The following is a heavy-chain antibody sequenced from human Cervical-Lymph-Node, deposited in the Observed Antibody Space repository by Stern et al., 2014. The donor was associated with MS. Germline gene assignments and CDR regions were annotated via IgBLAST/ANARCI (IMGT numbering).Heavy chain of an antibody. D-gene: IGHD4-17*01. J-gene: IGHJ3*01. CDR2: IIPIFETP. CDR1: GGTFTGFS. Sequence: QVQLLESGAEVKKPGSSVKVSCKASGGTFTGFSINWVRQVPGQGLEWMGGIIPIFETPNFAQKFQGRVTITADSSTSTVYMALNSLRSDDTAVYYCVLPSTVTTAAFDVWGRGTMVTVSS. CDR3: VLPSTVTTAAFDV. V-gene: IGHV1-69*06.